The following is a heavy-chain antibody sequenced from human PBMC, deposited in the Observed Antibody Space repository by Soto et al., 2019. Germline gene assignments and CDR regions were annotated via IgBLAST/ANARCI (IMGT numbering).Heavy chain of an antibody. Sequence: PGGSLRLSCAASGFTFSSFWMSWARRAPGKGLEWVANIKQDGSDKNYVGSVKGRFTISRDNAKNSLYLQMNSLRVEDTAVYYCATDVSGKLGHDSWGQGTLVTVSS. CDR1: GFTFSSFW. V-gene: IGHV3-7*01. CDR3: ATDVSGKLGHDS. CDR2: IKQDGSDK. J-gene: IGHJ4*02. D-gene: IGHD3-10*01.